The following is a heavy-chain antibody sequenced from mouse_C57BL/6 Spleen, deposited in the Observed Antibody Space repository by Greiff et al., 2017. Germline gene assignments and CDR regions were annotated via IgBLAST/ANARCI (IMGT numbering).Heavy chain of an antibody. CDR1: GFTFSDAW. D-gene: IGHD2-1*01. J-gene: IGHJ4*01. CDR3: TRNYGNSYYYAMDD. CDR2: IRNKANNHAT. V-gene: IGHV6-6*01. Sequence: DVKLVESGGGLVQPGGSMKLSCAASGFTFSDAWMDWVRQSPEKGLEWVAEIRNKANNHATYYAESVKGRFTISRDDSKSSVYLQMNSLRAEDTGVYYSTRNYGNSYYYAMDDWGQGTSVTVSS.